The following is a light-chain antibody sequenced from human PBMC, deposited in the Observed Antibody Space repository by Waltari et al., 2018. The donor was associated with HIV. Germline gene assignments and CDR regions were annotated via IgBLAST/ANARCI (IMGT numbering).Light chain of an antibody. J-gene: IGLJ2*01. Sequence: SYELTQPPSVSVSPGQTATITCSGYKLGNRYVCWYEQKPGQSPLLVIYDDTTRPSGIPERFSGSNSVNTATLTISGTQAVDEADYYCLAWDSSTVIFGGGTRLTVL. CDR3: LAWDSSTVI. V-gene: IGLV3-1*01. CDR1: KLGNRY. CDR2: DDT.